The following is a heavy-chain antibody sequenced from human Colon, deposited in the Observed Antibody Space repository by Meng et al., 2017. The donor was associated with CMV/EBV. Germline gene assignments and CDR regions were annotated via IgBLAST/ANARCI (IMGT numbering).Heavy chain of an antibody. D-gene: IGHD6-19*01. CDR3: ARARYSSAGAYYYSYGMDV. J-gene: IGHJ6*02. CDR1: GGSSSGYY. V-gene: IGHV4-34*01. Sequence: GSLRLSSAVDGGSSSGYYVGWIRQPPGKGLAWVGEINPSGSTTYNPSPKSRVTISVDTSKNQFSLKLSSVTAADTAVYYCARARYSSAGAYYYSYGMDVWGQGTTVTVSS. CDR2: INPSGST.